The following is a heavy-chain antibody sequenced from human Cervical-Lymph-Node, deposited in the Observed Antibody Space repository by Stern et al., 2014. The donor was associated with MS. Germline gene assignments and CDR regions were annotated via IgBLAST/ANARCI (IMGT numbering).Heavy chain of an antibody. CDR1: GGTFSSYA. Sequence: VQLVESGAEVKKPGASVKVSCKASGGTFSSYAISWVRQAPGQGLEWMGGIIPIFGTANYAQKFQGRVTITADESTSTAYMELSSLRSEDTAVYYCARDPGWYKVYYYGMDVWGQGTTVTVSS. V-gene: IGHV1-69*01. D-gene: IGHD6-19*01. CDR2: IIPIFGTA. CDR3: ARDPGWYKVYYYGMDV. J-gene: IGHJ6*02.